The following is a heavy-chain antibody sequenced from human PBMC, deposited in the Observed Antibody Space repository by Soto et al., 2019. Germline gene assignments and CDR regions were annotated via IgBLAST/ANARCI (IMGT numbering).Heavy chain of an antibody. CDR3: ATGVAGIAAHVI. D-gene: IGHD6-13*01. CDR2: VNAYNGNT. V-gene: IGHV1-18*01. Sequence: QVQLVQSGSEVKKPGASVKVSCKASGYTFTSFGVNWVRQAPGQGLEWMGWVNAYNGNTNYEQKFQDRATLTADTSTSKAYMEVKSLRSDDTAVYYCATGVAGIAAHVIWGQGTLVTVSS. CDR1: GYTFTSFG. J-gene: IGHJ4*02.